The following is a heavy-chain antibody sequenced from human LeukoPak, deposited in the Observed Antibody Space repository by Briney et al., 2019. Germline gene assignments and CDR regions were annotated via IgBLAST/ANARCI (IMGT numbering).Heavy chain of an antibody. CDR1: GFTFSSYA. D-gene: IGHD1-7*01. CDR3: AKDREGTIADYFDY. CDR2: ISGSGGST. J-gene: IGHJ4*02. V-gene: IGHV3-23*01. Sequence: RGSLRLSCAASGFTFSSYAMSWVRQAPGKGLEWVSSISGSGGSTYYADSVKGRFTISRDNSKNTLYLQMNSLRGEDTAVYYCAKDREGTIADYFDYWGQGTLVTVSS.